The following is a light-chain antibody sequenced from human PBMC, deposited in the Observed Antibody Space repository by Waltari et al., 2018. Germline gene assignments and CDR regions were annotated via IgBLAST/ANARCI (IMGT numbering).Light chain of an antibody. CDR1: QSISSY. V-gene: IGKV1-39*01. CDR3: QQSYSTFWT. Sequence: DIQMTQSPSSLSASVGDRVTITCRASQSISSYLNWYQQKPGKAPKLLIYAASSLQSGVPSRFSGSGSGTDFTLTISSLQPEDFATYYCQQSYSTFWTCGQGTKVEIK. CDR2: AAS. J-gene: IGKJ1*01.